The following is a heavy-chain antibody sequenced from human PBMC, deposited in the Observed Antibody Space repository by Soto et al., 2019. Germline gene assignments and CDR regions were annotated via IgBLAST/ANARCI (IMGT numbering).Heavy chain of an antibody. J-gene: IGHJ3*01. V-gene: IGHV1-69*06. CDR3: AREVGDGYNWHAAFDV. CDR2: IIPIFGTA. CDR1: GGTFSSYA. Sequence: SVKVSCKASGGTFSSYAISWVRQAPGQGLEWMGGIIPIFGTANYAQKFQGRVTITADKSTSTAYMELSSLRSEDTAVYYCAREVGDGYNWHAAFDVCGQGTMVTV. D-gene: IGHD5-12*01.